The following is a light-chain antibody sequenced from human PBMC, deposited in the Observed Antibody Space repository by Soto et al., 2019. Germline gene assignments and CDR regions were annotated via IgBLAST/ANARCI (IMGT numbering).Light chain of an antibody. CDR3: TSYAGGNNV. CDR2: ELN. V-gene: IGLV2-8*01. Sequence: QSVLTQPPSASGSPGQSVTISCTGTSSDVGGYNYVSWYQQNPGKVPTLKIYELNKRPSGVPDRFSGSKSGNTASLTVSGLQAEDEADYYCTSYAGGNNVFGTGTKLTVL. J-gene: IGLJ1*01. CDR1: SSDVGGYNY.